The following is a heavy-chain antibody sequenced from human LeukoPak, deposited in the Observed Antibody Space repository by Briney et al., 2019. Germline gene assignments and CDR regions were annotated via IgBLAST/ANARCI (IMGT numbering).Heavy chain of an antibody. Sequence: ASVKVSCKASGYTFTSYYMHWVRQAPGQGLEWMGIINPSGGSTSYAQKFQGRATMTRDTSTSTVYMELSSLRSEDTAVYYCAREGSQRAGIVGAHDYWGQGTLVTVSS. J-gene: IGHJ4*02. CDR2: INPSGGST. D-gene: IGHD1-26*01. CDR3: AREGSQRAGIVGAHDY. V-gene: IGHV1-46*01. CDR1: GYTFTSYY.